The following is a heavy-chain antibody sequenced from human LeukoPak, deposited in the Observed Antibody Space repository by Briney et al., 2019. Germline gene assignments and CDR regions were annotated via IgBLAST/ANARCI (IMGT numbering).Heavy chain of an antibody. Sequence: PSETLSLTCTVSGGSISSSTYYWGWIRQPPGKGLEWIGSIYYSGSPYYHPSLKSRVTISVDTSKNQFSLKLNSVTAADTVVYYCARSRDGYNIDQWGQGTLVTVSS. V-gene: IGHV4-39*01. D-gene: IGHD5-24*01. J-gene: IGHJ4*02. CDR3: ARSRDGYNIDQ. CDR1: GGSISSSTYY. CDR2: IYYSGSP.